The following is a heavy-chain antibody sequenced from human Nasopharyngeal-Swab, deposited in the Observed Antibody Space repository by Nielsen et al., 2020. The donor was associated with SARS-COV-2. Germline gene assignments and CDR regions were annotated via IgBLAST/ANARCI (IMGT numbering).Heavy chain of an antibody. CDR3: ARDLSGSSDFYYYGMDV. V-gene: IGHV1-2*04. CDR2: INPNSGGT. D-gene: IGHD3-10*01. Sequence: ASVKVSCKASGYTFTGYYMHWVRQAPGQGLEWMGWINPNSGGTKYAQKFQGWVTMTRDTSISTAYMELSRLRSDDTAVYYCARDLSGSSDFYYYGMDVWGQGTTVTVSS. J-gene: IGHJ6*02. CDR1: GYTFTGYY.